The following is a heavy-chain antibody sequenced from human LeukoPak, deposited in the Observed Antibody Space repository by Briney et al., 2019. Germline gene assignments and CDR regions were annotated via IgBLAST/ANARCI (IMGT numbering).Heavy chain of an antibody. CDR1: GGSISSSNW. J-gene: IGHJ3*02. CDR3: ARDFTMVRGDAFDI. CDR2: IYHSGIT. V-gene: IGHV4-4*02. D-gene: IGHD3-10*01. Sequence: SGTLSLTCAVSGGSISSSNWWSWVRQPPGKGLEWIGEIYHSGITNYNPSLKSRVTISVDKSKNRFSLKLSSVTAADTAVYYCARDFTMVRGDAFDIWGQGTMVTVSS.